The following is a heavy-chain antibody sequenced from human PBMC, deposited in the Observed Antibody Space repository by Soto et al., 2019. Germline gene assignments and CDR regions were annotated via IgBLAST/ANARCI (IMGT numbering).Heavy chain of an antibody. V-gene: IGHV4-39*01. CDR2: IYYSGST. J-gene: IGHJ5*02. CDR1: GGSISSSSYY. D-gene: IGHD3-22*01. CDR3: ARHGDYYDRSGYYSYNWFDP. Sequence: QLQLQESGPGLVKPSETLSLTCTVSGGSISSSSYYWGWIRQPPGKGLEWIGSIYYSGSTYYNPSFKSRVTISVDTSKNQFSLKLSSVTAADTAVYYCARHGDYYDRSGYYSYNWFDPWGQGTLVTVSS.